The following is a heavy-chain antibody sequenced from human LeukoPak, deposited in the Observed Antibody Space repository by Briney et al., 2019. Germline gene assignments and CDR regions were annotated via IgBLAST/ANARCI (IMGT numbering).Heavy chain of an antibody. CDR2: IIPIFGTG. V-gene: IGHV1-69*05. Sequence: SVKVSCKASGGTFSSYAISWVRHAPGQGLEWMGGIIPIFGTGNYAQKFQGRVMITTDESTSTAYMELSSLRSEDTAVYYCTRADIAAAGGIWFDPWGQGTLVTVSS. J-gene: IGHJ5*02. D-gene: IGHD6-13*01. CDR3: TRADIAAAGGIWFDP. CDR1: GGTFSSYA.